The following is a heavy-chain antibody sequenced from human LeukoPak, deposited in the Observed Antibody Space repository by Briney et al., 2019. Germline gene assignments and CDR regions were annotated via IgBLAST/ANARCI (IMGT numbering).Heavy chain of an antibody. Sequence: ASEILSLTCAVYGGSFSGYYWSWIRQPPGKGLEWIGEINHSGSTNYNPSLKSRVTISVDTSKNQFSLKLSSVTAADTAVYYCARVGYYDSSGYPYWGQGTLVTVSS. J-gene: IGHJ4*02. CDR3: ARVGYYDSSGYPY. CDR2: INHSGST. CDR1: GGSFSGYY. V-gene: IGHV4-34*01. D-gene: IGHD3-22*01.